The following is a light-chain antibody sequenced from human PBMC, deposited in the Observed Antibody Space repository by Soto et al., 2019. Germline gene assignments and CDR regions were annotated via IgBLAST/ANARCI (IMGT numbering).Light chain of an antibody. CDR3: HQYNKDSPRT. CDR1: QSISRR. Sequence: QMSHPPYTLSASVGDRVTITCRASQSISRRLAWYQQKPGKAPKVLIYDASSMESGVPSRFSGSGSGTEFTLTISSLQPDDFAPYYCHQYNKDSPRTFGQGTKVDI. CDR2: DAS. V-gene: IGKV1-5*01. J-gene: IGKJ1*01.